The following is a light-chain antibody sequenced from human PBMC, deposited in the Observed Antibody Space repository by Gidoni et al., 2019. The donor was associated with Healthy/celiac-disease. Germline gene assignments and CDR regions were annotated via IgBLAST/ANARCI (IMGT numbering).Light chain of an antibody. J-gene: IGKJ4*01. CDR1: QSISSY. Sequence: FQMSQPPSSLSASVGDRVTITCRASQSISSYLYWYQQKPGKAPKPLIYAASSLQSGVPSRFSGSGSGTDFTLTISSLQPEDFATYYCQQNYSTPHTFGGGTKVEIK. CDR3: QQNYSTPHT. CDR2: AAS. V-gene: IGKV1-39*01.